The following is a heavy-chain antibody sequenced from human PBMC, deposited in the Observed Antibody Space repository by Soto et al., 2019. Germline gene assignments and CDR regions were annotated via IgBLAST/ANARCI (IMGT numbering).Heavy chain of an antibody. CDR2: ISGYNGNT. CDR3: ARGDDYVGPVD. CDR1: GYTFTTYG. Sequence: QVQLVQSGPEVKKPGASVKVSCKTSGYTFTTYGIHWVRQAPGQGLEWMGWISGYNGNTIYAQKVQGRVTMTTDTSTSTAYMELGSLRSDDTAVYYCARGDDYVGPVDWGQGTLVTVSS. V-gene: IGHV1-18*04. D-gene: IGHD4-17*01. J-gene: IGHJ4*02.